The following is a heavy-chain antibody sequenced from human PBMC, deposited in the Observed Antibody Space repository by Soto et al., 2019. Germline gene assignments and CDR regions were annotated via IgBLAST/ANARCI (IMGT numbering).Heavy chain of an antibody. Sequence: QVQLVQSGTEVKKPGSSVKVSCKASGGTFSSSGFSWVRQAPGQGLEWMGMIVPSLDTTKYAQKFQARVTIHADQFPSTASMELSSLRSENTAVCYCARSPQPLGNADPYAVDVWGQGISVIVSS. CDR3: ARSPQPLGNADPYAVDV. CDR2: IVPSLDTT. J-gene: IGHJ6*02. V-gene: IGHV1-69*09. CDR1: GGTFSSSG. D-gene: IGHD2-8*01.